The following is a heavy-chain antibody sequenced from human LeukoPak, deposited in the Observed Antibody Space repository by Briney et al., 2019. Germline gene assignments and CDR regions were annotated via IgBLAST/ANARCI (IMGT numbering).Heavy chain of an antibody. CDR2: IYYTGST. J-gene: IGHJ4*02. CDR1: GGSISTYY. Sequence: SETLSLTCPVSGGSISTYYWSWIRQPPGKGLEWIGYIYYTGSTNYNPSLKSRVTISIDMSKNQFSLKLSSVTAADTAAYFCARWDDPTGTFDNWGQGTLVTVSS. V-gene: IGHV4-59*01. CDR3: ARWDDPTGTFDN. D-gene: IGHD1-1*01.